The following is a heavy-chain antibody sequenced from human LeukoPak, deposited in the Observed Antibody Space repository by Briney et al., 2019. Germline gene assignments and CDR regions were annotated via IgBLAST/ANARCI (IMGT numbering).Heavy chain of an antibody. CDR3: ASLASAGSSSLVDY. V-gene: IGHV3-20*04. CDR1: GFTFDDYG. Sequence: GGSLRLSCAASGFTFDDYGMSWVRQAPGKGLEWGSGINWNGGSTGYADSVKGRFTISRDNAKNSLYLQMDSLRAEDTALYYCASLASAGSSSLVDYWGQGTLVTVSS. CDR2: INWNGGST. D-gene: IGHD6-6*01. J-gene: IGHJ4*02.